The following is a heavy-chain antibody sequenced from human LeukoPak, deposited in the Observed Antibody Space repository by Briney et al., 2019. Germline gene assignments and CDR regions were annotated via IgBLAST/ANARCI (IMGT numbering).Heavy chain of an antibody. CDR3: AKVSLITIFGVPLLPIDY. D-gene: IGHD3-3*01. V-gene: IGHV3-7*03. J-gene: IGHJ4*02. CDR1: GFTFSSYW. CDR2: IKQDGSEK. Sequence: PGGSLRLSCAASGFTFSSYWMSWVRQAPGKGLEWVANIKQDGSEKYYVDSVKGRFTISRDNAKNSLYLQMNSLRAEDTAVYYCAKVSLITIFGVPLLPIDYWVQGTLVTVSS.